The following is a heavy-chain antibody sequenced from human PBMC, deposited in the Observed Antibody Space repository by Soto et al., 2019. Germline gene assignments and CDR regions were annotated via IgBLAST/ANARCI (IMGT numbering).Heavy chain of an antibody. CDR2: IIPMFGTA. Sequence: QVRLVQSGAEVKKPESSVRVSCKASGGTFSNYAINWVRQAPGHGLEWMGGIIPMFGTAAYALKFQGRVTITADEDTTTVYMELKSLRSEDTALYYCGRENPIEITNFNYYYYGLDVWGQGTTVTVSS. CDR3: GRENPIEITNFNYYYYGLDV. CDR1: GGTFSNYA. D-gene: IGHD3-10*01. V-gene: IGHV1-69*01. J-gene: IGHJ6*02.